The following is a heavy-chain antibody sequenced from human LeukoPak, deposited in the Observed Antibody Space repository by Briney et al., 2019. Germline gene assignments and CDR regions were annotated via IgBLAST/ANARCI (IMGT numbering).Heavy chain of an antibody. Sequence: GESLKISCKGSGYSFTSYWIGWVRQMPGKGLEWMGIIYPGDSDTRYSPSFQGQVTISADKSISTAYLQWSSLKASDTAMSYCARPEQWLESASDIWGQGTMVTASS. J-gene: IGHJ3*02. CDR1: GYSFTSYW. CDR2: IYPGDSDT. V-gene: IGHV5-51*01. D-gene: IGHD6-19*01. CDR3: ARPEQWLESASDI.